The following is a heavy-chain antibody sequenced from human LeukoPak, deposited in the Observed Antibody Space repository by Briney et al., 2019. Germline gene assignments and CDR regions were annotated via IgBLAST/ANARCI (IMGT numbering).Heavy chain of an antibody. D-gene: IGHD1-1*01. V-gene: IGHV3-7*01. J-gene: IGHJ3*02. CDR1: GFIITSHW. CDR2: IKQDGSDK. CDR3: VRGGGTLDM. Sequence: PGGSLRLSCEASGFIITSHWMSWVRQAPGKRPEWVANIKQDGSDKYYLDSVKGRFTISRDNAKNSLYLQMNSLRDKDTAMYYCVRGGGTLDMWGQGTMVTVSS.